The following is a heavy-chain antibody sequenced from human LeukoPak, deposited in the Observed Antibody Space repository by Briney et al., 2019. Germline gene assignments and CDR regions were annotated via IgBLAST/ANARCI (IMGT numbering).Heavy chain of an antibody. V-gene: IGHV1-18*01. J-gene: IGHJ4*02. CDR3: ARDREGSSGWYNKGDY. Sequence: ASVKVSCKASGYTFTSYGISWVRQAPGQGLEWMGWISAYNGNTNYAQKLQGRVTMTTDTSTSTAYMELRSLGSDDTALYYCARDREGSSGWYNKGDYWGQGTLVTVSS. CDR2: ISAYNGNT. D-gene: IGHD6-19*01. CDR1: GYTFTSYG.